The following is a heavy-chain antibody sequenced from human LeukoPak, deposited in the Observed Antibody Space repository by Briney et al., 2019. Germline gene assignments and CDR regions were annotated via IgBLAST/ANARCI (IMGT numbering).Heavy chain of an antibody. Sequence: PGGSLRLSCAASGFTFSSYNMNWVRQAPGKGLEWVSSITSSSSYIYYADSVKGRFTISRDNAKNSLYLQMNSLRAVDTAVYYCARGVRYKQLNYYYMDVWGKGTTVTVSS. D-gene: IGHD6-13*01. CDR3: ARGVRYKQLNYYYMDV. CDR1: GFTFSSYN. CDR2: ITSSSSYI. V-gene: IGHV3-21*01. J-gene: IGHJ6*03.